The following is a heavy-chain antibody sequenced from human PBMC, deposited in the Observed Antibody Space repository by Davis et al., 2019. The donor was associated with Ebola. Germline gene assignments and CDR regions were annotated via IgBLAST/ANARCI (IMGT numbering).Heavy chain of an antibody. CDR2: ISAYNGNT. CDR1: GGTFSSYA. V-gene: IGHV1-18*01. CDR3: ARVGLDGRYYYYYMDV. Sequence: ASVKVSCKASGGTFSSYAISWVRQAPGQGLEWMGWISAYNGNTGYAQNLQGRVTMTTDTSTSTAYMELRSLRSDDTAVYYCARVGLDGRYYYYYMDVWGKGTTVTVSS. J-gene: IGHJ6*03. D-gene: IGHD5-24*01.